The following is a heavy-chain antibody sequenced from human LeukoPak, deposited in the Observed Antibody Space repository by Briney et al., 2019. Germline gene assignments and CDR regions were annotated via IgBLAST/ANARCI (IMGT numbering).Heavy chain of an antibody. Sequence: GGSLSLSCAASGLTFSNYGMSWVRRAPGKGLGWVSAISGSGGSIYYADSVKGRFTISRDNAKNSLYLQMNSLRAEDTAVYYCAELGITMIGGVWGKGTTVTISS. D-gene: IGHD3-10*02. V-gene: IGHV3-23*01. CDR3: AELGITMIGGV. CDR2: ISGSGGSI. J-gene: IGHJ6*04. CDR1: GLTFSNYG.